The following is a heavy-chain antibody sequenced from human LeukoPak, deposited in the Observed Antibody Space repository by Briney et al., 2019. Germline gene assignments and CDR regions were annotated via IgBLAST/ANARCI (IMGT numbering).Heavy chain of an antibody. CDR1: GGAFSSYA. J-gene: IGHJ4*02. D-gene: IGHD3-22*01. Sequence: SVKVSCKAFGGAFSSYALSWVRQAPGRGLEWMGRIIAMFDTADYTQRFKDRLTFTADKSTGTAYMELNSLRPDDTATYYCVRDFDTSGPQKDYFDFWGQGTLVIVSS. CDR3: VRDFDTSGPQKDYFDF. CDR2: IIAMFDTA. V-gene: IGHV1-69*06.